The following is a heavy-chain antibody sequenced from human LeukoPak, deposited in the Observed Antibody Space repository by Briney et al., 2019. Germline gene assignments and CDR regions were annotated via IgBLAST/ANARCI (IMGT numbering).Heavy chain of an antibody. CDR3: AKNPAAILGASLDV. Sequence: GGSLRLSCAASGFTFSSYGMHWVRQAPGKGLEWVAFIRYDGSNKYYADSVKGRFTISRDNSKNTLYLQMNSLRAEDTAVYYCAKNPAAILGASLDVWGKGTTVTISS. CDR2: IRYDGSNK. D-gene: IGHD2-2*01. V-gene: IGHV3-30*02. J-gene: IGHJ6*04. CDR1: GFTFSSYG.